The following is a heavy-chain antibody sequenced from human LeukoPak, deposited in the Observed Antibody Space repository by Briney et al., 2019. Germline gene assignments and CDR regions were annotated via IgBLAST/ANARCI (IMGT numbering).Heavy chain of an antibody. V-gene: IGHV3-48*03. CDR3: ARGSDTGSYTYFDS. CDR1: GFIFRDYE. CDR2: ISSSGSTI. J-gene: IGHJ4*02. Sequence: GGSLRLSCAASGFIFRDYEVNSVRQAPGKGLEWVSYISSSGSTISHADSVKGRFTISRDNAKNSLYLQMNSLRVEDTAVYYCARGSDTGSYTYFDSWGQGTLVTVSS. D-gene: IGHD1-1*01.